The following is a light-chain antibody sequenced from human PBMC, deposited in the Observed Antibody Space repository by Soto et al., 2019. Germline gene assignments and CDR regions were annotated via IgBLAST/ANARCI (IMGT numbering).Light chain of an antibody. Sequence: QSVLTQPPSASGSPGQSVTISCTGTSSDAGGYDFVAWHQQHPGKAPRLMIYDVSKRPSGVPDRFSGSKSGYTASLTVSGLQAEDEADYYCSSFVGGNIYVFGTGTKVTVL. J-gene: IGLJ1*01. CDR3: SSFVGGNIYV. CDR2: DVS. CDR1: SSDAGGYDF. V-gene: IGLV2-8*01.